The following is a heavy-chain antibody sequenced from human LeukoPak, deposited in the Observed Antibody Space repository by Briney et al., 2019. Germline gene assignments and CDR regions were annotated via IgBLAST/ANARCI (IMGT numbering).Heavy chain of an antibody. J-gene: IGHJ6*03. V-gene: IGHV4-59*01. D-gene: IGHD5-18*01. CDR1: GGSISSYY. CDR3: AREYSYGSYYYYYMDV. Sequence: SETLSLTCTVSGGSISSYYWSWVRQPPGKGLEWIGYIYYSGSTNYNPSLESRVTISVDTSKNQFSLKLSSVTAADTAVYYCAREYSYGSYYYYYMDVWGKGTTVTVSS. CDR2: IYYSGST.